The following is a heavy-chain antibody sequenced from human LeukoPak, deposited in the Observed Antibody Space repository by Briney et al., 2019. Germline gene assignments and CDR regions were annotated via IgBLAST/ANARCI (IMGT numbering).Heavy chain of an antibody. CDR1: GYSISSGYY. J-gene: IGHJ5*02. Sequence: RTSETLSLTCAVSGYSISSGYYWGWIRQPPGKGLEWIGSIYHSGSTYYNPSLKSRVTISVDTSKNQFSLKLSSVTAADTAVYYCARVKMSMVRGVWFDPWGQGTLVTVSS. D-gene: IGHD3-10*01. CDR3: ARVKMSMVRGVWFDP. V-gene: IGHV4-38-2*01. CDR2: IYHSGST.